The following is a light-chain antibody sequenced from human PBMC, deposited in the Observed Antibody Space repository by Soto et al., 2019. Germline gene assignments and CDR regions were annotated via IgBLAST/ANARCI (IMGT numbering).Light chain of an antibody. CDR1: QSISTY. V-gene: IGKV1-5*03. CDR2: KAS. CDR3: QHYNSYSEA. Sequence: EIQMTQSPSTLSASVGDRVTITCRASQSISTYLNWYQQKAGLAPKLLIYKASTLKSGVPSRFSGSGSGTEFTLTISSLQPDDFATYYCQHYNSYSEAFGQGTKVDIK. J-gene: IGKJ1*01.